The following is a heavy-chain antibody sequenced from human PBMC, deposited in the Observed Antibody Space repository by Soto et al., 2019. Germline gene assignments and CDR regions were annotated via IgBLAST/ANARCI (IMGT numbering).Heavy chain of an antibody. CDR1: GGSFSGYY. V-gene: IGHV4-34*01. D-gene: IGHD3-22*01. CDR3: ARSSSGYFHLY. CDR2: ITHSGRT. J-gene: IGHJ4*02. Sequence: PSETLSLTCAVYGGSFSGYYWSWIRQPPGKGLEWIGEITHSGRTNYNPSLKSRVTISEVTSKNQVSLKLSSVTAADTAVYYCARSSSGYFHLYWGQGTLVTVS.